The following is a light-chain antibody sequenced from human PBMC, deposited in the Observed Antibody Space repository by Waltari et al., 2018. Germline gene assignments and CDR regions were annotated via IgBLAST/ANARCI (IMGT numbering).Light chain of an antibody. CDR1: QSVLYSSNNKNY. CDR2: WAS. V-gene: IGKV4-1*01. J-gene: IGKJ2*01. CDR3: QQYYSTLYT. Sequence: DIVMTQSPDSLAVSLGERATINCKSSQSVLYSSNNKNYLAWYQQKPGQPPNLLSYWASTRESGVPDRFSGSGSGTDFTLTISSLQAEDVAVYYCQQYYSTLYTFGQGTKLEIK.